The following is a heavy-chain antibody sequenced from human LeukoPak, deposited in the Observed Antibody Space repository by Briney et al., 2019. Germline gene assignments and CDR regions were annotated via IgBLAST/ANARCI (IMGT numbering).Heavy chain of an antibody. J-gene: IGHJ4*02. CDR1: GFAFISYS. V-gene: IGHV3-21*01. CDR2: ISSSSTYI. D-gene: IGHD1-26*01. Sequence: PGGSLRLSCAASGFAFISYSMNWVRQAPGMGLEWVSSISSSSTYIYYADSVKGRFTISRDNAKNSLYLQMNSLRAEDTAVYYCARDGQGYSGSYYAPTNFDYWGQGTLVTVSS. CDR3: ARDGQGYSGSYYAPTNFDY.